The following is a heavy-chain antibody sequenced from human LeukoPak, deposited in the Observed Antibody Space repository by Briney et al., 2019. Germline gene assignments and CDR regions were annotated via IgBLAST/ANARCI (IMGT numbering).Heavy chain of an antibody. CDR2: IGGSGGST. Sequence: GGSLRLSCAVSGITLSNYGMSWVRQAPGKGLEWVAGIGGSGGSTNYADSVKGRFTISRDSPKNTLYLQMNSVRAEDTAVYFCAKRGVVIRVVLVGFHKEAYYFDSWGQGALVTVSS. CDR1: GITLSNYG. V-gene: IGHV3-23*01. CDR3: AKRGVVIRVVLVGFHKEAYYFDS. D-gene: IGHD3-10*01. J-gene: IGHJ4*02.